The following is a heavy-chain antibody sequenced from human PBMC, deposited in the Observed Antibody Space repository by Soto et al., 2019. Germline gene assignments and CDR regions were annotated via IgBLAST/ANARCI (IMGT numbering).Heavy chain of an antibody. CDR1: GGSISSNNYY. CDR2: IYYSGST. CDR3: ARPMIYSYAFDI. V-gene: IGHV4-61*05. D-gene: IGHD2-21*01. J-gene: IGHJ3*02. Sequence: SETLSLTCTVSGGSISSNNYYWSWIRQPPGKGLEWIGYIYYSGSTKYNPSLKSRVTISGDTSKNQFSLKLNSMTAADTAVYYCARPMIYSYAFDIWGQGTMVTVSS.